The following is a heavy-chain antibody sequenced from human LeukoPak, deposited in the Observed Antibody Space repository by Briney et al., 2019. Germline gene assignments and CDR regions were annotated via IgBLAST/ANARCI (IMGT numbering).Heavy chain of an antibody. CDR3: VREVEAAAALDP. Sequence: SQTLSLTCAISGDSVSSNSAAWNWIRQSPSRGYEWLGRTYYRSKWKNDYAVSVKSRITVNPDTSKNQFSLQLNSVTPEDTAVYYCVREVEAAAALDPWGQGTLVTVSS. J-gene: IGHJ5*02. CDR1: GDSVSSNSAA. V-gene: IGHV6-1*01. CDR2: TYYRSKWKN. D-gene: IGHD6-13*01.